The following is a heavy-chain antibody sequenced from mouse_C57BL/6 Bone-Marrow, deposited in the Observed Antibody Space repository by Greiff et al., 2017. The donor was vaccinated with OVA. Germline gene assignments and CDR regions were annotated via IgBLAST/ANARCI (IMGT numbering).Heavy chain of an antibody. J-gene: IGHJ3*01. CDR1: GYTFTSYW. Sequence: QVQLKQPGAELVMPGASVKLSCKASGYTFTSYWMHWVKQRPGQGLEWIGEIDPSDSYTNYNQKFKGKSTLTVDKSSSTAYMQLSSLTSEDYAVYYCAIYYDYDFAYWGQGTLVTVSA. CDR2: IDPSDSYT. V-gene: IGHV1-69*01. D-gene: IGHD2-4*01. CDR3: AIYYDYDFAY.